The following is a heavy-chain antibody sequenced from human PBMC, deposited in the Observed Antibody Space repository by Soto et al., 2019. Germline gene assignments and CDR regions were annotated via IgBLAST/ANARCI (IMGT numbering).Heavy chain of an antibody. CDR1: GGSFSGYY. CDR3: ARGRKGDSIVGATADY. D-gene: IGHD1-26*01. Sequence: SETLSLTCAVYGGSFSGYYWSWIRQPPGKGLEWIGEINHSGSTNYNPSLKSRVTISVDTSKNQFSLKLSSVTAADTAVYYCARGRKGDSIVGATADYWGQGTLVTVSS. J-gene: IGHJ4*02. V-gene: IGHV4-34*01. CDR2: INHSGST.